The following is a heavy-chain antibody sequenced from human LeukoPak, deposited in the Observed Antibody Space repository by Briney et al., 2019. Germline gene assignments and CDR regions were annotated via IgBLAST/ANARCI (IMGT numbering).Heavy chain of an antibody. CDR2: INHSGST. CDR1: GGSFSGYY. D-gene: IGHD3-3*01. Sequence: SSETLSLTCAVYGGSFSGYYWSWIRQPPGKGLEWIGEINHSGSTNYNPSLKSRVTISVDTSKNQFSLKLSSVTVADTAVYYCARFSAFTYYDFWSGPYRSPRFDYWGQGTLVTVSS. V-gene: IGHV4-34*01. J-gene: IGHJ4*02. CDR3: ARFSAFTYYDFWSGPYRSPRFDY.